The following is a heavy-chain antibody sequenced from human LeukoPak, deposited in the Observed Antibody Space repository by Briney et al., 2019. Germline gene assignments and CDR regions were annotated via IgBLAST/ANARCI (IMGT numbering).Heavy chain of an antibody. Sequence: ASVKVSCKASGYTFTSYAMNWVRQAPGQGLEWMGWINTNTGNPTYAQGFTGRFVFSLDTSVSTAYLQISSLKAEDTAVYYCARYRVLLWFGESYYFDYWGQGTLVTVSS. D-gene: IGHD3-10*01. V-gene: IGHV7-4-1*02. CDR3: ARYRVLLWFGESYYFDY. J-gene: IGHJ4*02. CDR1: GYTFTSYA. CDR2: INTNTGNP.